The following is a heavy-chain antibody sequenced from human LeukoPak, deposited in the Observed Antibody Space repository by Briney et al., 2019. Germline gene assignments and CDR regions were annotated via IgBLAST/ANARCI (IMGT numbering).Heavy chain of an antibody. Sequence: GGSLRLSCAASGFTFSSYAMSWVRQVPGKGLEWVSAISGSGDSTYYADSVKGRFTISRDNSKNTLNLEMNSLRAEDTAVYYCAKDPRVFDYWGQGTLVTVSS. CDR3: AKDPRVFDY. CDR1: GFTFSSYA. J-gene: IGHJ4*02. CDR2: ISGSGDST. V-gene: IGHV3-23*01.